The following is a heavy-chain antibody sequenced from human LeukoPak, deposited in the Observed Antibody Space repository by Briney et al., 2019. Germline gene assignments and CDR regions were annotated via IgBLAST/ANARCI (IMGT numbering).Heavy chain of an antibody. Sequence: PGGSLRLSCAASGFNFHIYGMHWVRQAPGKGLEWVAFIRYDGSEMSYADSVKGRFTISRDNSKKILYLQMNSLKCEDTAVYYCATTLGYCTSASCPHDWFDAWGQGTLVTVSS. V-gene: IGHV3-30*02. J-gene: IGHJ5*02. CDR2: IRYDGSEM. D-gene: IGHD2-2*01. CDR3: ATTLGYCTSASCPHDWFDA. CDR1: GFNFHIYG.